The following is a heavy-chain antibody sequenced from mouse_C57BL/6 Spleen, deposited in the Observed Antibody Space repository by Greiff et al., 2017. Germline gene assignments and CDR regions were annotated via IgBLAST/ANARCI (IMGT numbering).Heavy chain of an antibody. CDR2: IYPSDSDT. J-gene: IGHJ1*03. CDR1: GYTFTSYW. CDR3: ASSYHYYGSRRYFDG. D-gene: IGHD1-1*01. V-gene: IGHV1-61*01. Sequence: VQLQQPGAELVRPGSSVKLSCKASGYTFTSYWMDWVKQRPGQGLEWIGNIYPSDSDTHYKQKFKDKATLTVDKSSSTAYMQLSSLTSEDSAVYYCASSYHYYGSRRYFDGWGTGTTVTVSS.